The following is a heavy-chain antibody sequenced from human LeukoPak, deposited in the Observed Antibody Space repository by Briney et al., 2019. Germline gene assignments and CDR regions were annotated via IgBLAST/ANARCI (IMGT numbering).Heavy chain of an antibody. CDR1: GYTFPSYF. J-gene: IGHJ4*02. CDR2: INPSGGST. V-gene: IGHV1-46*01. Sequence: ASVKVSCKASGYTFPSYFMHWVRQAPGQGLEWMGIINPSGGSTSYAQKFQGRVTMTRDTSTSTVYMELSSLRSEDTAVYYCARGFLEWFSLQGYYFDYWGQGTLVTVSS. CDR3: ARGFLEWFSLQGYYFDY. D-gene: IGHD3-3*01.